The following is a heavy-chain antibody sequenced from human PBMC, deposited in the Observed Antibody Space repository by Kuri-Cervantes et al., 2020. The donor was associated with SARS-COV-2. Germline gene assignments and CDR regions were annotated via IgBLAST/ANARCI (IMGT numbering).Heavy chain of an antibody. J-gene: IGHJ3*02. D-gene: IGHD1-26*01. CDR2: IIPIFGIA. CDR1: GGTFSSYA. CDR3: AKEIRATTRFDAFDI. V-gene: IGHV1-69*04. Sequence: SVKVSCKASGGTFSSYAISWVRQAPGQGLEWMGRIIPIFGIANYAQKFQGRVTITADKSTSTAYMELSSLRSEDTAVYYCAKEIRATTRFDAFDIWGQGTMVTVSS.